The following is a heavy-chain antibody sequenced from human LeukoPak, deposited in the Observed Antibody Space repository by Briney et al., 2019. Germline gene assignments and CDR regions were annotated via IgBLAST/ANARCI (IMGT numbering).Heavy chain of an antibody. CDR2: IWHEGSNK. CDR3: ARSQYCSGGSCYRLGDY. J-gene: IGHJ4*02. CDR1: GFTFSTYA. Sequence: PGGSLRLSCAASGFTFSTYAMHWVRQAPGKGLEWVAVIWHEGSNKYYADSVKGRFTISRDNSKNTLYLQMDSLRAEDTAVYYCARSQYCSGGSCYRLGDYWGQGTLVTVSS. D-gene: IGHD2-15*01. V-gene: IGHV3-33*01.